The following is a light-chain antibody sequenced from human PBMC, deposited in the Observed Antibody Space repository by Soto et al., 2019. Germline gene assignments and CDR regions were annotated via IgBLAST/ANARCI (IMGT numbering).Light chain of an antibody. Sequence: QSVLTQPASVSGSPGQSITISCTGTSSDVGGYIYVSWYQQHPGKATKLLIYDVSNRPSGVSNRFSGSKSGNTASLTISGLQAEDEADYYCNSYRGTSTPCVFGTGTQLTVL. J-gene: IGLJ1*01. CDR2: DVS. CDR1: SSDVGGYIY. V-gene: IGLV2-14*01. CDR3: NSYRGTSTPCV.